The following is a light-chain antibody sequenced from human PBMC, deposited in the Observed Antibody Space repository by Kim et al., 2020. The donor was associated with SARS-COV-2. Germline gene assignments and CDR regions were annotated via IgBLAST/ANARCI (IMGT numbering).Light chain of an antibody. CDR3: QAWDSSTWV. V-gene: IGLV3-1*01. J-gene: IGLJ3*02. Sequence: SYELTQPPSVSVSPGQTASITCSGDKLGDKYACWYQQKPGQSPLLVIYQDSKRPSGIPERFSGSNSGNTVTLTISGTQAMDEADYYCQAWDSSTWVFGGGTQLTVL. CDR1: KLGDKY. CDR2: QDS.